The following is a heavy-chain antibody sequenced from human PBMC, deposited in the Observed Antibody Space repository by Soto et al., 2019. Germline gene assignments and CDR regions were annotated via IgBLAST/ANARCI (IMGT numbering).Heavy chain of an antibody. V-gene: IGHV1-18*04. CDR3: ARAHYDFWSGYSEEY. CDR2: ISAYNGNT. J-gene: IGHJ4*02. D-gene: IGHD3-3*01. Sequence: ASVKVSCKASGYTFTSYAISWVRQAPGQGLEWMGWISAYNGNTNYAQKLQGRVTMTTDTSTSTAYMELRSLRSDDTAVYYCARAHYDFWSGYSEEYWGQGTMVTVSS. CDR1: GYTFTSYA.